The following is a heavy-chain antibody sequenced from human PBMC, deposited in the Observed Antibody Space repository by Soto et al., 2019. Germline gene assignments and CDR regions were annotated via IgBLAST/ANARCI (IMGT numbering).Heavy chain of an antibody. J-gene: IGHJ6*03. CDR3: ARSPPAARPLYYYMDV. CDR1: GFTFSSYS. V-gene: IGHV3-21*01. CDR2: ISSSSSYI. D-gene: IGHD6-6*01. Sequence: EVQLVESGGGLVKPGGSLRLSCAASGFTFSSYSMNWVRQAPGKGLEWVSYISSSSSYIYYADSVKGRFTISRDNAKNSLYLQMNSLRAEDTAVYYCARSPPAARPLYYYMDVWGKGTTVTVSS.